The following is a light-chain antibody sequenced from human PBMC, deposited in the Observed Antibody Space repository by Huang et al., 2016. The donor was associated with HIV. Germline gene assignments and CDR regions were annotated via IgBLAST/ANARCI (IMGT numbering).Light chain of an antibody. V-gene: IGKV4-1*01. Sequence: DIVMTQSPDSLAVSLGERATINCKSSQSVLYSSNNKNYLAWYQQKPGQPPKLLIYWASTRESGVPDRFSGSGSGTDVTLTISSLQAEDVAVYYCQQYYSTPGTFGQGTKLEIK. CDR1: QSVLYSSNNKNY. CDR3: QQYYSTPGT. CDR2: WAS. J-gene: IGKJ2*01.